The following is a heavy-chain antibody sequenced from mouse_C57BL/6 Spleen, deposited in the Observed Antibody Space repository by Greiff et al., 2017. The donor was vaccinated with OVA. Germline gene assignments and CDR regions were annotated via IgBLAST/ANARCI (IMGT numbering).Heavy chain of an antibody. Sequence: VMLVESGPELVKPGASVKLSCKASGYTFTSYDINWVKQRPGQGLEWIGWIYPRDGSTKYNEKFKGKATLTVDTSSSTAYMELHSLTSEDSAVYFCARGGYYYGSSCPFAYWGQGTLVTVSA. V-gene: IGHV1-85*01. CDR2: IYPRDGST. CDR3: ARGGYYYGSSCPFAY. CDR1: GYTFTSYD. D-gene: IGHD1-1*01. J-gene: IGHJ3*01.